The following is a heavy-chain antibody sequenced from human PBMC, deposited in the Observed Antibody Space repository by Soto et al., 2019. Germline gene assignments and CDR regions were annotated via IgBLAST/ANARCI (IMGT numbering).Heavy chain of an antibody. CDR1: GFTFSSFS. J-gene: IGHJ5*02. CDR3: AREYDILNWFDP. D-gene: IGHD3-9*01. CDR2: ISSSSSTI. Sequence: EVQLVESGGGLVQPGGPLRLSCAASGFTFSSFSMNWVRQAPGKGLGWVSYISSSSSTIYYADSVKGRFTISRDNAKNSLYLQMNSLRAEDTAVYYCAREYDILNWFDPWGQGTLVTVSS. V-gene: IGHV3-48*01.